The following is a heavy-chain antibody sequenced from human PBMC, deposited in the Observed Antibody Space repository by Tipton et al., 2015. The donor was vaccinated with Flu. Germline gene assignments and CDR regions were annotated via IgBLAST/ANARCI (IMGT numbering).Heavy chain of an antibody. Sequence: TLSLTCTVSGGSISSSSYYWGWIRQPPGKGLEWIGSIYYSGSTYYNPSLKSRVTISVDTSNNHFSLKLSSVTAADTAVYYCARQQTHGGSWYFFDYWGQGSLVTVTS. V-gene: IGHV4-39*01. J-gene: IGHJ4*02. D-gene: IGHD5-24*01. CDR3: ARQQTHGGSWYFFDY. CDR1: GGSISSSSYY. CDR2: IYYSGST.